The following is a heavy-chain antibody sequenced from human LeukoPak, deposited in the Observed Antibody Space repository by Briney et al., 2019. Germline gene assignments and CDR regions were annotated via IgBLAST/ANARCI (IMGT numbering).Heavy chain of an antibody. V-gene: IGHV1-2*02. Sequence: ASVKVSCKASGYIFTAYYMHWVRQAPGQGPEWMGWINGNSGGTNYAQKFRGRVTMTRDTSTSTFYMELSSLISDDTAVYYCATDEETTVTTPRYFDYWGQGTLVTVSS. CDR2: INGNSGGT. D-gene: IGHD4-17*01. J-gene: IGHJ4*02. CDR3: ATDEETTVTTPRYFDY. CDR1: GYIFTAYY.